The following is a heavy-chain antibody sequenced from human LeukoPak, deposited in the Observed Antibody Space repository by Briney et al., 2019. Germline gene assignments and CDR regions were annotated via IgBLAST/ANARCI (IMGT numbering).Heavy chain of an antibody. CDR3: ARGTLGNLVSNSGFDY. J-gene: IGHJ4*02. CDR2: IIPIFGTA. V-gene: IGHV1-69*13. D-gene: IGHD2/OR15-2a*01. CDR1: GGTFSSYA. Sequence: ASVKVSCKASGGTFSSYAISWVRQAPGQGLEWMGGIIPIFGTANYAQKFQGRVTITADESTSTAYMELSSLRSEDTAVYYCARGTLGNLVSNSGFDYWGQGTLVTVSS.